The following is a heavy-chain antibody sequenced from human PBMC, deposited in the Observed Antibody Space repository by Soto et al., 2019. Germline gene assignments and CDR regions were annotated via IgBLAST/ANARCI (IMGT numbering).Heavy chain of an antibody. Sequence: QLQLQESGPGLVKPSETLSLTCTVSGGSISSSSYYWGWIRQPPGKGLEWIGSIYYSWSTYYNPSLKSRVTISVDTSKNQFSLKLSSVTAADTAVYYCARRGEEWGSYYFDYWGQGTLVTVSS. D-gene: IGHD1-26*01. V-gene: IGHV4-39*01. CDR1: GGSISSSSYY. J-gene: IGHJ4*02. CDR3: ARRGEEWGSYYFDY. CDR2: IYYSWST.